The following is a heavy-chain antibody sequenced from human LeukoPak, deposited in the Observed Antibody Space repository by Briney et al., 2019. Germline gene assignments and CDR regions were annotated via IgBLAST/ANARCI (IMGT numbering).Heavy chain of an antibody. J-gene: IGHJ4*02. CDR2: IKQDGSEK. CDR3: ARDLTIFGVVQYYFDY. Sequence: GGSLRLSCAASGFTFSSYWMSWVRQAPGKGREGVANIKQDGSEKYYVDSVKGRFTISRDNAKNSLYLQMNSLRAEDTAVYYCARDLTIFGVVQYYFDYWGQGTLVTVSS. V-gene: IGHV3-7*01. D-gene: IGHD3-3*01. CDR1: GFTFSSYW.